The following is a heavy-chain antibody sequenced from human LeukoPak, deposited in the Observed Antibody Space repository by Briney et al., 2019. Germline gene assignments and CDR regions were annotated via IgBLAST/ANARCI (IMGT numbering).Heavy chain of an antibody. CDR1: GGSISSGYY. CDR2: IYHSGST. V-gene: IGHV4-38-2*02. D-gene: IGHD3-10*01. Sequence: SETLSLTCTVSGGSISSGYYWGWIRQPPGKGLEWIGSIYHSGSTYYNPSLKSRVTISVDTSKNQFSLKLSSVTAADTAVYYCARDPPHPYYYGSGTFTPSYYFDYWGQGTLVTVSS. J-gene: IGHJ4*02. CDR3: ARDPPHPYYYGSGTFTPSYYFDY.